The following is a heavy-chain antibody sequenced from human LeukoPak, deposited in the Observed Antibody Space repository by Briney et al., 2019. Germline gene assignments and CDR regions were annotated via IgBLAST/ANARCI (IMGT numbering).Heavy chain of an antibody. CDR1: GFTFSSYW. V-gene: IGHV3-7*01. Sequence: GGSLRLSCVASGFTFSSYWMTWVRQAPGKGLEWVANIKTDGSQIYYVDSVKGRFTISRDNAKNSLYLQMNSLRAEDTAVYYCARRESALWFGEFPYYYYYYMDVWGKGTTVTVSS. D-gene: IGHD3-10*01. CDR2: IKTDGSQI. J-gene: IGHJ6*03. CDR3: ARRESALWFGEFPYYYYYYMDV.